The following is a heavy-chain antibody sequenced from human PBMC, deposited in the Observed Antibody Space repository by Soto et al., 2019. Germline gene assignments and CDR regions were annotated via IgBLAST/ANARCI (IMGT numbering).Heavy chain of an antibody. CDR2: IYHSGST. J-gene: IGHJ5*02. CDR1: SGSIRSHNW. Sequence: PSETLSLTCAVSSGSIRSHNWWAWVRQPPGKGLEWIGQIYHSGSTNYNPSLESRVTISVDKSKNQFSLKLTSVTAADTAVYYCASIGTPTTNWFDPWGQGTLVTVS. D-gene: IGHD1-1*01. CDR3: ASIGTPTTNWFDP. V-gene: IGHV4-4*02.